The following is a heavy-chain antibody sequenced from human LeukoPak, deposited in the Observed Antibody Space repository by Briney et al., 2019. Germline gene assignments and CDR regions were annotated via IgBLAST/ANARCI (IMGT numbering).Heavy chain of an antibody. D-gene: IGHD6-6*01. Sequence: GESLKISCRVSGYSFTTYRIGWVRQMPGKGLEWMGIIYPGDSDTRYNPSFQGQVTISVDKTISTAYLQWSSLKASDTAMYYCASRSSNYYYYGMDVWGQGTTVTVSS. CDR1: GYSFTTYR. CDR3: ASRSSNYYYYGMDV. V-gene: IGHV5-51*01. CDR2: IYPGDSDT. J-gene: IGHJ6*02.